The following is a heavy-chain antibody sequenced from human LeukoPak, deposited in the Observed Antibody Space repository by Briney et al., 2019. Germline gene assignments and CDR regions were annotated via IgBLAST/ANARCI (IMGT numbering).Heavy chain of an antibody. D-gene: IGHD2-2*02. CDR3: ARVPGYCGSTSCYKVGWFDP. J-gene: IGHJ5*02. Sequence: SETLSLTCTVSGGSISSYYWSWIRQPPGKGLEWIGYIYYSGSTNYNPSLKSRVTISVDTSKNQFSLKLSSVTAADTAVYYCARVPGYCGSTSCYKVGWFDPWGQGTLVTVSS. CDR1: GGSISSYY. CDR2: IYYSGST. V-gene: IGHV4-59*01.